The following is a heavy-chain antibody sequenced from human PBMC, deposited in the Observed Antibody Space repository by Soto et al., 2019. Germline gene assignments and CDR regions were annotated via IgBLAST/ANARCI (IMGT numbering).Heavy chain of an antibody. CDR1: GFTLSGYA. J-gene: IGHJ6*03. CDR2: ISSNGVGT. D-gene: IGHD6-6*01. V-gene: IGHV3-64*01. CDR3: ARRARPDFYYMDV. Sequence: PGGSLRLSCAASGFTLSGYARDWVRQDPGKGLEYVSGISSNGVGTYYANSVQGRFTISRDNSKNTVYLQMGSLRPEDMAVYYCARRARPDFYYMDVWGKGTTVTVSS.